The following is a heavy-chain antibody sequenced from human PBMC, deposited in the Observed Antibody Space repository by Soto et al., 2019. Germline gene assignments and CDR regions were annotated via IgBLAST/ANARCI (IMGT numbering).Heavy chain of an antibody. CDR2: IYYSGST. D-gene: IGHD6-19*01. J-gene: IGHJ6*02. CDR1: GGSISSGGYY. V-gene: IGHV4-31*03. CDR3: AADFTDSRGLTLGMDV. Sequence: QVQLQESGPGLVKPSQTLSLTCTVSGGSISSGGYYWSWIRQHPGKGLEWIGDIYYSGSTYYNPLLKIRFTISVYTSHSHFSLKRSSVSAADRGEYYCAADFTDSRGLTLGMDVWGQGTTVTVSS.